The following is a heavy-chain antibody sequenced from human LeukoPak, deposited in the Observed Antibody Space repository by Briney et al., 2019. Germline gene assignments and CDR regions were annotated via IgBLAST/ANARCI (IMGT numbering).Heavy chain of an antibody. CDR2: IYYSGST. D-gene: IGHD3-22*01. CDR1: GGSISSYY. CDR3: ARHPDSSGYIFFDY. V-gene: IGHV4-59*08. Sequence: SETLSLTCTVSGGSISSYYWSWIRQPPGKGLEWIGYIYYSGSTNYNPSLKSRVTISVDTSKNQFSLKLSSVTAADTAVHYCARHPDSSGYIFFDYWGQGTLVTVSS. J-gene: IGHJ4*02.